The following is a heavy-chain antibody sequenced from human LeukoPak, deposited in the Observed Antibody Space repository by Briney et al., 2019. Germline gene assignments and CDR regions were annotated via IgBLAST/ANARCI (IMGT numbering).Heavy chain of an antibody. J-gene: IGHJ4*02. CDR1: GFTFSSCA. CDR2: ISGSGGST. CDR3: AKVVDTAMEGTFDY. V-gene: IGHV3-23*01. Sequence: GGSLRLSCAASGFTFSSCAMSWVRQAPGKGLEWVSAISGSGGSTYHADSVKGRFTISRDNSKNTLYLQMNSLRAEDTAVYYCAKVVDTAMEGTFDYWGQGTLVTVSS. D-gene: IGHD5-18*01.